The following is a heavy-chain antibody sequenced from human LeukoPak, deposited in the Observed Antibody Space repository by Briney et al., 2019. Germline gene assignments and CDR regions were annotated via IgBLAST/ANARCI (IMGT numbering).Heavy chain of an antibody. CDR1: GFSFNTYA. V-gene: IGHV3-23*01. CDR3: AQMGVVPAASLCLGY. J-gene: IGHJ4*02. D-gene: IGHD2-2*01. Sequence: GGSLRLSCAASGFSFNTYAMTWVRQAPGKGLEWVSVISGSGGSIYYLDSVKGRFTISRDNSKSTLYLQMNSLRAEDTAVYYCAQMGVVPAASLCLGYWGQGTLVTVSS. CDR2: ISGSGGSI.